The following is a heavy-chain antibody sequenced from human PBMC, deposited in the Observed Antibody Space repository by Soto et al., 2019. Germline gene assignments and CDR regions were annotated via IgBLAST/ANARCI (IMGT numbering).Heavy chain of an antibody. Sequence: QVHLVQSGVEVKKPGASVKVSCKASGYNFINYGITWVRQAPGQGLEWMGWIRVHKGNTYYAQKFQGRVTMTTDTSTSTAYMELRSLRPDDTAVYYCVRDLDGSGSYYTDYWGPGTLVIVSS. J-gene: IGHJ4*02. CDR1: GYNFINYG. V-gene: IGHV1-18*01. CDR2: IRVHKGNT. D-gene: IGHD3-10*01. CDR3: VRDLDGSGSYYTDY.